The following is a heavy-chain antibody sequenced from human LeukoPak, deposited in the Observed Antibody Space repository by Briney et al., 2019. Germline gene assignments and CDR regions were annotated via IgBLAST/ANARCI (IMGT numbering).Heavy chain of an antibody. CDR1: GFAYSSYA. CDR3: AREFRLDHYGSRSVGEFDP. J-gene: IGHJ5*02. CDR2: ISYDESNK. Sequence: GGSLRLSCAASGFAYSSYAMYWVRQAPGKGLEWVAVISYDESNKYYADSLEGRFTISRDNSKNTLYLQMNRLRAEDTAVYYCAREFRLDHYGSRSVGEFDPWGQGTLVTASS. V-gene: IGHV3-30-3*01. D-gene: IGHD3-10*01.